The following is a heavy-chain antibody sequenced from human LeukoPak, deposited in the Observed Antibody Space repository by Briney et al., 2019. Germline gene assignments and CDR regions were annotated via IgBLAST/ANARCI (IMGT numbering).Heavy chain of an antibody. Sequence: GESLKISCKGSGYSFTSYWIGWVRPMPGKGLEWMGIIYPGDSDTRYSPSFQGQVTISADKSISTAYLQWSSLKASDTAMYYCARRGPIAAAGTDYWGQGTLVTVSS. CDR2: IYPGDSDT. CDR1: GYSFTSYW. D-gene: IGHD6-13*01. CDR3: ARRGPIAAAGTDY. V-gene: IGHV5-51*01. J-gene: IGHJ4*02.